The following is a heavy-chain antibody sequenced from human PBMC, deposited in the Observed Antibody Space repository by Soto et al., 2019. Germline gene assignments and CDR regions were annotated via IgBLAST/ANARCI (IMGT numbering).Heavy chain of an antibody. CDR2: INPNSGDS. J-gene: IGHJ6*02. D-gene: IGHD2-15*01. CDR3: TRGDPTLDYYDGLDV. CDR1: GHTFTGYY. V-gene: IGHV1-2*06. Sequence: QVPLVQSGADVKKPGASVKVSCKASGHTFTGYYIHWVRQAPGQGLEWMGRINPNSGDSHSAQKFQGRVTMTRDTSINTVYMELTRLRSDDTAVYYCTRGDPTLDYYDGLDVWGQGTTVTVSS.